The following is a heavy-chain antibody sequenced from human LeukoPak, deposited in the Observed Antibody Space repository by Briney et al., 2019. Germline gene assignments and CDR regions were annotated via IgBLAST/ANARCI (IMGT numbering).Heavy chain of an antibody. D-gene: IGHD6-6*01. CDR2: FDPEDGET. J-gene: IGHJ4*02. CDR3: ARGLIAARHTPN. CDR1: GYTLTELS. V-gene: IGHV1-24*01. Sequence: ASVKVSCKVSGYTLTELSMHWVRQAPGKGLEWMGGFDPEDGETIYAQKFQGRVTMTEDTSTDTAYMELSSLRSEDTAVYYCARGLIAARHTPNWGQGTLVTVSS.